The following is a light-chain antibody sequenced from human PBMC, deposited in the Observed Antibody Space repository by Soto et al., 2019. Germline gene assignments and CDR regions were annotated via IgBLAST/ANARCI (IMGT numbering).Light chain of an antibody. V-gene: IGKV3-11*01. CDR2: DAS. Sequence: EIVMTQSPATLSVSPGERATLSGRSSQSVSSNLAWYQQKPGQAPRLLIYDASNRATGIPARFSGSGSGTDFTITISSLEPEDFAVYYCQQRSNWPPWTVGQGTKVEIK. CDR3: QQRSNWPPWT. J-gene: IGKJ1*01. CDR1: QSVSSN.